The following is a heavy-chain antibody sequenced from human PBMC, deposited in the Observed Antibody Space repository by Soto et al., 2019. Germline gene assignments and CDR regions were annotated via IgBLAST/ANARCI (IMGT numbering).Heavy chain of an antibody. V-gene: IGHV4-34*01. CDR3: ARGPPYCSGGSCHPNWFAP. CDR2: INHSGST. J-gene: IGHJ5*02. D-gene: IGHD2-15*01. Sequence: SEARSVTGAFYGGAFSSFDWTGFRKPPGKGLEWIGEINHSGSTNYNPSLKTRVTISVDTSKNQSSLTLRSVTGADPAVYYCARGPPYCSGGSCHPNWFAPWGQGTLV. CDR1: GGAFSSFD.